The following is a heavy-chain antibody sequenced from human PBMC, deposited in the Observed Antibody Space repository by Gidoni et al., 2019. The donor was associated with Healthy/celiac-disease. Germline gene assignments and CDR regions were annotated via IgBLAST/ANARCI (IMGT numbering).Heavy chain of an antibody. J-gene: IGHJ3*02. V-gene: IGHV3-30*04. CDR1: GFTFSSYA. CDR2: ISYDGSNK. D-gene: IGHD3-22*01. Sequence: QVQLVESGGGVVQPGRSLRLSCAASGFTFSSYAMHWVRQAPGKGLEWVSVISYDGSNKYYADSVKGRFTISRDNSKNTLYLQMNSLRAEDTALYYCARQRSGYYIDAFDIWGQGTMVTVSS. CDR3: ARQRSGYYIDAFDI.